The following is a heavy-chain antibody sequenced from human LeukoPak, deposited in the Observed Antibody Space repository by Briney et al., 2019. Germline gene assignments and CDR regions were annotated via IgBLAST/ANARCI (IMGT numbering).Heavy chain of an antibody. CDR2: ISSSSSYI. CDR3: ARDGSDGDYLDY. Sequence: PGGSLRLSCAASGFTFSSYSTNWVRQAPGKGLEWVSSISSSSSYIYYADSVKGRFTISRDNAKNSLYLQMNSLRAEDTAVYYCARDGSDGDYLDYWGQGTLVTVSS. J-gene: IGHJ4*02. CDR1: GFTFSSYS. V-gene: IGHV3-21*01. D-gene: IGHD3-10*01.